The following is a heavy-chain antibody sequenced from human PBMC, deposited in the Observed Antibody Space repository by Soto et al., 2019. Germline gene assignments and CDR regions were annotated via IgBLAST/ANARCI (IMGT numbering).Heavy chain of an antibody. D-gene: IGHD3-16*01. J-gene: IGHJ5*02. Sequence: EVQLVESGGASVQPGGSLRLSCAASGFSLSKYWMHWVRQAPGKGLEWVSRVNGDGSSTTYADSVSGRFIISRDNAKNTVFLQMSSLRADATARYCCARGGSTDFYGLLDLWGQGTQVIVSS. V-gene: IGHV3-74*01. CDR3: ARGGSTDFYGLLDL. CDR1: GFSLSKYW. CDR2: VNGDGSST.